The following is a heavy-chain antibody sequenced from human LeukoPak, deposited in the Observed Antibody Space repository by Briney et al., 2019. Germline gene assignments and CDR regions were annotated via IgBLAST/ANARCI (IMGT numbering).Heavy chain of an antibody. CDR2: INPNSGGT. CDR3: ARDWVVRGVIRDY. CDR1: GYTFTGYY. Sequence: ASVKVSCKASGYTFTGYYMHWVRQAPGQGLEWMGWINPNSGGTNYAQKIQGRVTMTRDTSISTAYMELSRLRSDDTAVYYCARDWVVRGVIRDYWGQGTLVTVSS. D-gene: IGHD3-10*01. J-gene: IGHJ4*02. V-gene: IGHV1-2*02.